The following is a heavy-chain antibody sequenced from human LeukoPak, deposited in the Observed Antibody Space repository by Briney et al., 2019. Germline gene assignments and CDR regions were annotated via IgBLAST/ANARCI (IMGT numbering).Heavy chain of an antibody. J-gene: IGHJ6*02. CDR2: IYYSGST. D-gene: IGHD3-3*01. CDR3: VRGPPAPYDFWSGYHIV. CDR1: GGSISSGGYY. V-gene: IGHV4-31*03. Sequence: SETLSLTCTVSGGSISSGGYYWSWIRQHPGKGLEWIGYIYYSGSTYYNPSLKSRVTISVDTSKNQLSLKLSSVTAADTAVYYCVRGPPAPYDFWSGYHIVWGQGTTVTVSS.